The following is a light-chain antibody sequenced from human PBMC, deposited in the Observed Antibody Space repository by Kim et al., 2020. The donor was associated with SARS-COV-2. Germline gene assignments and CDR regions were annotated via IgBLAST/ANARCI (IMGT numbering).Light chain of an antibody. V-gene: IGLV1-47*01. CDR1: SSNIGSNY. Sequence: VTISCPGSSSNIGSNYVYWYQQLPGTAPKLLIYRNNQRPSGVPDRFSGSKSGTSASLAISGLRSEDEADYYCAAWDDSLSTYVVFGGGTQLTVL. CDR3: AAWDDSLSTYVV. J-gene: IGLJ2*01. CDR2: RNN.